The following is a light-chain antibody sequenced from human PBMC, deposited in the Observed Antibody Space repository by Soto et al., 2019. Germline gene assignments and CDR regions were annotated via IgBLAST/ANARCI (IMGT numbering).Light chain of an antibody. Sequence: EIVLTQSPGTLSLSPGERATLFCRASQSIATSQLAWYQQKPGQAPRLLIGASTRATGIPDRFSDSGSGTDFTLTISRLEPEDFAVYYCQQFAASPRTFGRGTKVDIK. CDR3: QQFAASPRT. V-gene: IGKV3-20*01. J-gene: IGKJ1*01. CDR1: QSIATSQ. CDR2: GAS.